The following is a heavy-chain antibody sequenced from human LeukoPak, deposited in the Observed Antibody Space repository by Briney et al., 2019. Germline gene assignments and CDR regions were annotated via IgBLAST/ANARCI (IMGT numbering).Heavy chain of an antibody. V-gene: IGHV4-39*07. Sequence: TSETLSLTCTVSGGSIGSNNYYWGWIRQPPGKGLEWIGSIYYSGYTYYNPSLKSRVTISVDTSKNQFSLKLSSVTAADTAVYYCATQNYDFWSGHPGYIGYWGQGTLVTVSS. J-gene: IGHJ4*02. D-gene: IGHD3-3*01. CDR2: IYYSGYT. CDR1: GGSIGSNNYY. CDR3: ATQNYDFWSGHPGYIGY.